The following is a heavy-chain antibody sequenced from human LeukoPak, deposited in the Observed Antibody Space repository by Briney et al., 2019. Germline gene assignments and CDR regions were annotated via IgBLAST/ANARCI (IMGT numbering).Heavy chain of an antibody. V-gene: IGHV3-23*01. CDR1: GFTFNNYA. J-gene: IGHJ4*02. D-gene: IGHD4-11*01. Sequence: PGGSLKLSCAASGFTFNNYAMSWVRQAPGKGLEWVSATSGSGGSTYYADSVKGRFTISRDHSKNTLYLQMNSLRAEDTALYFCAKDQERFIQSAGAFDNWGQGTLVTVSS. CDR2: TSGSGGST. CDR3: AKDQERFIQSAGAFDN.